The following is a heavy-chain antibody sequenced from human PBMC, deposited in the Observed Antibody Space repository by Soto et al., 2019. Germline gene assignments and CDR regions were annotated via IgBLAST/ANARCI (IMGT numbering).Heavy chain of an antibody. CDR2: INSRGTYT. V-gene: IGHV3-11*06. CDR3: ACVAPTIFGAQFHQNLVDV. Sequence: QVQLVQSGGGLVEPGGSLRLSCAASGFKFPDYHMTWIRQAQGKGLEWISYINSRGTYTTYSDSVRGRFTVSRDNSKNSLYLQMDSLTGDDTAVYYCACVAPTIFGAQFHQNLVDVWGQGNMVTVAS. D-gene: IGHD3-3*01. CDR1: GFKFPDYH. J-gene: IGHJ6*02.